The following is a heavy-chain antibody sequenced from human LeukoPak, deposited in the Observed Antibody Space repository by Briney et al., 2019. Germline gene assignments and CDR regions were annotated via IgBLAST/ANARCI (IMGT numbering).Heavy chain of an antibody. CDR3: AKDSQSVAFFLDDAFDL. CDR1: GLTFSTYA. D-gene: IGHD2/OR15-2a*01. CDR2: ISATGSTT. J-gene: IGHJ3*01. Sequence: GGSLRLSCAASGLTFSTYALSWVRQTPGKGLEWLSVISATGSTTYYADPVRGRFTISRDNSKNTLYLQMNSLRAEDTAVYYCAKDSQSVAFFLDDAFDLWGQGTIVTVSA. V-gene: IGHV3-23*01.